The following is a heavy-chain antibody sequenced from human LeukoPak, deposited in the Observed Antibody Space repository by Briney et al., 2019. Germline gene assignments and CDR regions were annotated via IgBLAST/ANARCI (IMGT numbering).Heavy chain of an antibody. CDR1: GFTFSSYG. Sequence: PGRSLRLSCAASGFTFSSYGMHWVRQAPGKGLEWVAVIWYDGSNKYYADSVKGRSTISRDNSKNTLYLQMNSLRAEDTAVYYCARFGSDIAAAGTDDAFDIWGQERMVTVSS. V-gene: IGHV3-33*01. J-gene: IGHJ3*02. CDR3: ARFGSDIAAAGTDDAFDI. CDR2: IWYDGSNK. D-gene: IGHD6-13*01.